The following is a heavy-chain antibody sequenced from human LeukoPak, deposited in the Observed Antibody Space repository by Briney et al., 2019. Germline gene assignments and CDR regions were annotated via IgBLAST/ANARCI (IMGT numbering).Heavy chain of an antibody. CDR3: AKDRLLEWLLFY. J-gene: IGHJ4*02. CDR2: ISGSGGST. V-gene: IGHV3-23*01. D-gene: IGHD3-3*01. CDR1: GFTFSSYA. Sequence: PGGSLRLSCAASGFTFSSYAMSWVRQAPGKGLEWVSAISGSGGSTYYADSVKGRVTISRGNSKNTLYLQMNSLRAEDKAVYYCAKDRLLEWLLFYWGQGTLVTVSS.